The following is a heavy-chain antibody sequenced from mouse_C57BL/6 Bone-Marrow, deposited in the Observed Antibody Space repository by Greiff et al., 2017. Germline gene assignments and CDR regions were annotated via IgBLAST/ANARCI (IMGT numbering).Heavy chain of an antibody. D-gene: IGHD2-4*01. CDR1: GFTFSSYT. J-gene: IGHJ1*03. V-gene: IGHV5-9*01. CDR3: ALYDYAWYFDV. CDR2: ISGGGGNT. Sequence: EVHLVESGGGLVKPGGSLKLSCAASGFTFSSYTMSWVRQTPEKRLEWVATISGGGGNTYYPDSVKGRFTISRDNAKNTLYLQMSSLRSEDTALYYCALYDYAWYFDVWGTGTTVTVSS.